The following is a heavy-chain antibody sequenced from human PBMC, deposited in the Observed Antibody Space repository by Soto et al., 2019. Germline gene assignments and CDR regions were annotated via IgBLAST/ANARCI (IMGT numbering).Heavy chain of an antibody. CDR3: ARITIFGVNYYMDV. V-gene: IGHV1-18*01. Sequence: AASVKVSCKASCYTFTSYGISWGGQAPGQGLEWMGWISAYNGNTNYAQKLQGRVTMTTDTSTSTAYMELRSLRSDDTAVYYCARITIFGVNYYMDVWGKGTTVTVSS. CDR2: ISAYNGNT. D-gene: IGHD3-3*01. CDR1: CYTFTSYG. J-gene: IGHJ6*03.